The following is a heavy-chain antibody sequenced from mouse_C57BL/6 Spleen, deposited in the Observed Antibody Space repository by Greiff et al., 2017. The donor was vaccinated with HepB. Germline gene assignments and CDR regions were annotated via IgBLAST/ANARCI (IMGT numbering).Heavy chain of an antibody. J-gene: IGHJ1*03. Sequence: QVQLQQSGAELARPGASVKLSCKASGYTFTSYGISWVKQRTGQGLEWIGEIYPRSGNTYYNEKYKGKATLTADKSSSTAYMQLSSLTSEDSAVYFCARSGYYYGSSHWYFDVWGTGTTVTVSS. D-gene: IGHD1-1*01. CDR2: IYPRSGNT. CDR3: ARSGYYYGSSHWYFDV. CDR1: GYTFTSYG. V-gene: IGHV1-81*01.